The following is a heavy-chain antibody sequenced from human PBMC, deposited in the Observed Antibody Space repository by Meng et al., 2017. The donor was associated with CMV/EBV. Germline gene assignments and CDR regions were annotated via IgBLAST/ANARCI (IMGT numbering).Heavy chain of an antibody. J-gene: IGHJ6*02. CDR3: ARDDCSGGSCSYGMDV. V-gene: IGHV3-7*01. D-gene: IGHD2-15*01. CDR1: GFTFSSYW. Sequence: GGSLRLSCAASGFTFSSYWMSWVRQAPGKGLEWVANIRQDGSEKYYVDSVKGRFTISRDNAKNSLCLQMNSLRAEDTAVYYCARDDCSGGSCSYGMDVWGQGTTVTVSS. CDR2: IRQDGSEK.